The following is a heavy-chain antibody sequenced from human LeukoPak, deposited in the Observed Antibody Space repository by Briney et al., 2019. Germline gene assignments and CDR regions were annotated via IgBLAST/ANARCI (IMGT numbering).Heavy chain of an antibody. CDR3: ARDSATVTTYNWFDP. CDR2: INTNTGNP. V-gene: IGHV7-4-1*02. CDR1: GYTFTSYA. D-gene: IGHD4-17*01. Sequence: GASVKVSCKASGYTFTSYAMNWVRQAPGQGLEWMGWINTNTGNPTYAQGFTGRFVFSLDTSVSTAYLQISSLKAEDTAVYYCARDSATVTTYNWFDPWGQGTLVTVSS. J-gene: IGHJ5*02.